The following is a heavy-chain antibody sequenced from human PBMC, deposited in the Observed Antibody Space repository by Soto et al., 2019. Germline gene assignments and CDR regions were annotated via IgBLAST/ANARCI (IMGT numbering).Heavy chain of an antibody. V-gene: IGHV3-30*02. CDR2: IWYDGSNK. J-gene: IGHJ6*03. Sequence: GGSLRLSCAASGFTFSSYGMHWVRQAPGKGLEWVAVIWYDGSNKYYADSVKGRFTISRDNSKNTLYLQMNSLRAEDTAVYYCAIDGVINYYYYYYMDVWGKGTTVTVSS. CDR1: GFTFSSYG. CDR3: AIDGVINYYYYYYMDV. D-gene: IGHD3-16*02.